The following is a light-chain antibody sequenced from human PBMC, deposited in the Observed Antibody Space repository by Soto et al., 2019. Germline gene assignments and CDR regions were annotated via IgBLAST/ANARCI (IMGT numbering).Light chain of an antibody. Sequence: IQLTQSPSSLSASTGDRVTITCRASQGISSYLAWYQQKPGKAPKLLIYAASTLQSGVPSRFSGSGSGTDFTLTISCLQSEDFATYYCQQYYSYPRTFGQGTKVDIK. CDR2: AAS. CDR3: QQYYSYPRT. V-gene: IGKV1-8*01. CDR1: QGISSY. J-gene: IGKJ1*01.